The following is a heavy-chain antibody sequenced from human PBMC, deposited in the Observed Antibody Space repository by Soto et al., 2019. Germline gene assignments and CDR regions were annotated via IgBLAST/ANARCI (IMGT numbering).Heavy chain of an antibody. J-gene: IGHJ4*02. CDR3: ATRMGVNPMLRDFDWLHYAY. CDR2: IYYSGST. CDR1: CGSLTSSH. V-gene: IGHV4-59*01. D-gene: IGHD3-9*01. Sequence: SETLSPTSTFSCGSLTSSHWSWIRQPPEKGLGWIGYIYYSGSTNNNPTLESRLTISVDTSKNQFSLNLRSVTAADTAVYYCATRMGVNPMLRDFDWLHYAYWGKGTLVTVSS.